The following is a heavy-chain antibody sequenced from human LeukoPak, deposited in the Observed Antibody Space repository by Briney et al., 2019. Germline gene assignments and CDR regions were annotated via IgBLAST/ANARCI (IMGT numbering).Heavy chain of an antibody. CDR1: GFTFSSYG. CDR3: AKDGYGDYGGVY. J-gene: IGHJ4*02. D-gene: IGHD4-17*01. V-gene: IGHV3-23*01. Sequence: GGSLRLSCAASGFTFSSYGMPWVRQAPGKGLEWVSSISGSGGSTYYADSVKGRFTISRDNSQNTLYLQMNSLRAEDTAVYYCAKDGYGDYGGVYWGQGTLVTVSS. CDR2: ISGSGGST.